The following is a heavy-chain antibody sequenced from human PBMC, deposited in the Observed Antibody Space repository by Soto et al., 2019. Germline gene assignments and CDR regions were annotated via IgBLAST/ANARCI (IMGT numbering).Heavy chain of an antibody. CDR1: GGSISSGGYY. CDR3: ARDPAP. V-gene: IGHV4-31*03. Sequence: QVQLQESGPGRVKASQTLSLTCTVSGGSISSGGYYWSWIRQHPGKGLEWIGYIYNSGSTYYNPSIKSRVTISAYTSKNPFSLKLSSVTAADTAVYYCARDPAPWGQGTLVTVSS. CDR2: IYNSGST. J-gene: IGHJ5*02.